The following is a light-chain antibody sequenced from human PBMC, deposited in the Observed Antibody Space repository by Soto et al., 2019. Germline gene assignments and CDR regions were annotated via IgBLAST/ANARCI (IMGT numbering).Light chain of an antibody. J-gene: IGLJ3*02. CDR3: AAWDDNLNGPL. Sequence: QSVLTQPPSQSGTPGQRVTISCSGSNSNIGRYSVNWYQHFPGTAPKILIYRDDERPSGVPDRFSGSKSGTSASLAISGLQSEDEAEYYCAAWDDNLNGPLFGGGTKLTVL. V-gene: IGLV1-44*01. CDR2: RDD. CDR1: NSNIGRYS.